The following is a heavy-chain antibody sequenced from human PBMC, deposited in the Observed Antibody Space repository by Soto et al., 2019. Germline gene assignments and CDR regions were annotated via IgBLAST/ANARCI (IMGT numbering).Heavy chain of an antibody. CDR3: ASSLQGLERGRHYNY. V-gene: IGHV4-59*12. J-gene: IGHJ4*02. CDR1: GGSLSSYY. D-gene: IGHD1-1*01. CDR2: VYYSGNT. Sequence: SETLSLTCTVSGGSLSSYYWTWIRQPPGKGLEWIGYVYYSGNTNYNPSLKSRVTISVDTSKNQFSLKLSSVTAADTAVYYCASSLQGLERGRHYNYWGREPRVTVP.